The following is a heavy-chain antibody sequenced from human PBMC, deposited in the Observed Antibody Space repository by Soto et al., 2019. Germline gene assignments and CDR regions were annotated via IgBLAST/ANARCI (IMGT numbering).Heavy chain of an antibody. CDR1: GYRFTSYG. J-gene: IGHJ4*02. D-gene: IGHD4-17*01. CDR2: IYPGDSDT. Sequence: GESLKISCKGSGYRFTSYGSGWVRQMPGKGLEWMGIIYPGDSDTRYSPSFQGQVTISADKSISTAYLQWSSLKASDTAMYYCARHPHSSDGDYFYWGQGTQVTVSS. CDR3: ARHPHSSDGDYFY. V-gene: IGHV5-51*01.